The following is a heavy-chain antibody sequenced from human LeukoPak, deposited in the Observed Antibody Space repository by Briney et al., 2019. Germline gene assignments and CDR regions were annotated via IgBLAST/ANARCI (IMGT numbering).Heavy chain of an antibody. V-gene: IGHV3-43*02. CDR3: AKDKSFSGSSSIADY. CDR2: ISGDGGST. CDR1: GFTFFDYA. D-gene: IGHD6-6*01. J-gene: IGHJ4*02. Sequence: SGGPLRLSCAASGFTFFDYAMYWVRQAPGKGLEWVSLISGDGGSTYYADSVKGRFTISRDNSKNSLYLQMNSLRTEDTALYYCAKDKSFSGSSSIADYWGQGTLVTVSS.